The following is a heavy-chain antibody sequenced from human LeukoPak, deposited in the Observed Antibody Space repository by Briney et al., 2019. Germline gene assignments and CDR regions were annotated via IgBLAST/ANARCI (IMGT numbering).Heavy chain of an antibody. Sequence: GGSLRLSCAASGFTFSSYSMNWVRQAPGKGLEWVSSISSSSSYIYYADSVKGRFTISRDNAKNSLYLQMNSLRAEDTAVYYCARVFLIEAVAGTGWFDPWGQGTLVTVSS. J-gene: IGHJ5*02. CDR3: ARVFLIEAVAGTGWFDP. CDR1: GFTFSSYS. V-gene: IGHV3-21*01. D-gene: IGHD6-19*01. CDR2: ISSSSSYI.